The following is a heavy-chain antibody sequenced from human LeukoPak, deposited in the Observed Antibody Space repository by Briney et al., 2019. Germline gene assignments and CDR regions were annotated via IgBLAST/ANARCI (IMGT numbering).Heavy chain of an antibody. V-gene: IGHV4-59*08. CDR1: GGAIDNYY. CDR3: ARHGTAAGPFQL. Sequence: SETLSLTCTVSGGAIDNYYWSWIRQPPGKGLEWIAYVYYSGTINYNPSLESRVTISVDTSKNQFSLRLTSVAAANTAVYYCARHGTAAGPFQLWGQGTLVTVSS. D-gene: IGHD2-21*02. J-gene: IGHJ1*01. CDR2: VYYSGTI.